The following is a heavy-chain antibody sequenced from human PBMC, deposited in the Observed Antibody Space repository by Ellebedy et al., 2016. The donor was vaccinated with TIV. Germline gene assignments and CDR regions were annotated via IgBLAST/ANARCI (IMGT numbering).Heavy chain of an antibody. CDR1: GFTIRNNY. V-gene: IGHV4-34*01. CDR3: ARGYYYGSGNSRFAY. D-gene: IGHD3-10*01. J-gene: IGHJ4*02. CDR2: VNHSGST. Sequence: MPGGSLRLSCTATGFTIRNNYMSWVRQPPGKGLEWIGEVNHSGSTNYNPSLKSRVTISVDTSKNQFSLKLSSVTAADTSVYYCARGYYYGSGNSRFAYWGQGTLVTVSS.